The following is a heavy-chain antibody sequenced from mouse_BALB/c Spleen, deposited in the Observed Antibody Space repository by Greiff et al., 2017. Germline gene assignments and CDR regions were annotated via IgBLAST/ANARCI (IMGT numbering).Heavy chain of an antibody. CDR3: ARTELAY. Sequence: VQLQQSGAELARPGASVKLSCKASGYTFTDYYINWVKQRTGQGLEWIGEIYPGSGNTYYNEKFKGKATLTADKSSSTAYMQLSSLTSEDSAVYFCARTELAYWGQGTLVTVSA. CDR2: IYPGSGNT. J-gene: IGHJ3*01. CDR1: GYTFTDYY. V-gene: IGHV1-77*01.